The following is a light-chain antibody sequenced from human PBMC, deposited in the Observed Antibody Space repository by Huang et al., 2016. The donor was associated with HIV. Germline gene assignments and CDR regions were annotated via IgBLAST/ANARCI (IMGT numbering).Light chain of an antibody. J-gene: IGKJ1*01. CDR2: ATS. CDR1: QDIGND. V-gene: IGKV1-6*01. Sequence: AIQMTQAPASLSASVGDRVTITCRASQDIGNDLGWYQQRLGKAPKLLVSATSHLQSGVPSRFTGSGSGTHFTLTISGLQPEDFATYYCLQDYTYPWTFGHGTKVEI. CDR3: LQDYTYPWT.